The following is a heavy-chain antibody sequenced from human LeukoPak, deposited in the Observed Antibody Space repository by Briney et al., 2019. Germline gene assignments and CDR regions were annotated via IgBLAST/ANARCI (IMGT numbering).Heavy chain of an antibody. CDR2: ISWNGDSI. V-gene: IGHV3-9*01. CDR1: GFTFGDYA. D-gene: IGHD6-19*01. Sequence: GGSLRLSCAASGFTFGDYAMHWVRQAPGKGLEWVSGISWNGDSIGYAGSVKGRFTISRDNAKNSLYLQMNSLRAEDTAFYYCAKGYSGWYLDWFDPWGQGTLVTVSS. CDR3: AKGYSGWYLDWFDP. J-gene: IGHJ5*02.